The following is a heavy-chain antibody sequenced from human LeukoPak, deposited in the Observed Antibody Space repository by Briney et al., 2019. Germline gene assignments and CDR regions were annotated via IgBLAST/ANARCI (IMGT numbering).Heavy chain of an antibody. V-gene: IGHV3-23*01. Sequence: GGSLRLSCAASVFTLSSYAMSWVRQAPGKGLEWVSAISGSGGSTYYADSVKGRFTISRDNSKNTLYLQMNSLRAEDTAVYYCAKDKVGATRAFDIWGQGTMVTVSS. D-gene: IGHD1-26*01. CDR2: ISGSGGST. J-gene: IGHJ3*02. CDR3: AKDKVGATRAFDI. CDR1: VFTLSSYA.